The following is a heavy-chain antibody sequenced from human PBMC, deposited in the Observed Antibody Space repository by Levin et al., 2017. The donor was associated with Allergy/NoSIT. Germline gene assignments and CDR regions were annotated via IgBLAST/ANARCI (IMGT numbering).Heavy chain of an antibody. CDR3: ARGSIVVVPAAIAVGNYYGMDV. CDR2: IIPIFGTA. D-gene: IGHD2-2*02. V-gene: IGHV1-69*13. J-gene: IGHJ6*02. Sequence: SVKVSCKASGGTFSSYAISWVRQAPGQGLEWMGGIIPIFGTANYAQKFQGRVTITADESTSTAYMELSSLRSEDTAVYYCARGSIVVVPAAIAVGNYYGMDVWGQGTTVTVSS. CDR1: GGTFSSYA.